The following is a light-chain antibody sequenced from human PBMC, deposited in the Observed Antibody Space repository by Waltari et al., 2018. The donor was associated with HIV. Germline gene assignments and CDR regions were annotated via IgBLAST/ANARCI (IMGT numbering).Light chain of an antibody. V-gene: IGLV3-10*01. CDR3: YSTDSSGNHPL. J-gene: IGLJ3*02. Sequence: SYELTQPPSVSVSPGQTARITCSGDALPKNYAYWYQQKSGQAPVLVIYEDSKRPSGIPERFSGSSSGTMATLTISGAQVEDEADYYCYSTDSSGNHPLFGGGTKLTVL. CDR2: EDS. CDR1: ALPKNY.